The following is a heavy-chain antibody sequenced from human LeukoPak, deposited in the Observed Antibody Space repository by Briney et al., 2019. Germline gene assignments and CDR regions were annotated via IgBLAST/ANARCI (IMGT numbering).Heavy chain of an antibody. CDR3: AKGRGTTVTSAANY. J-gene: IGHJ4*02. D-gene: IGHD4-17*01. CDR1: GFTFSSYA. Sequence: GGSLRLSCAASGFTFSSYAMSWVRQAPGKGLEWVSSIGGSGDNTFYADSVKNRFTISRDNSKNTLFLQMNSLRAEDTAVYYCAKGRGTTVTSAANYWGQGTLVTVSS. CDR2: IGGSGDNT. V-gene: IGHV3-23*01.